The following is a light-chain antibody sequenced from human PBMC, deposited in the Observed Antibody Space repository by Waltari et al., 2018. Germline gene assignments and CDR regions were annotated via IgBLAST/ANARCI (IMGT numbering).Light chain of an antibody. Sequence: QSALTQPASVSGSPGQSITISCTGTSSDVGGYTYVLWYQQHPGKAPKLMIYEVNNRPSVVSYRCSGSKSGNTASLTISGLQADDEANYYFSSYASISALIFGGGTKLTVL. CDR1: SSDVGGYTY. V-gene: IGLV2-14*01. CDR3: SSYASISALI. CDR2: EVN. J-gene: IGLJ2*01.